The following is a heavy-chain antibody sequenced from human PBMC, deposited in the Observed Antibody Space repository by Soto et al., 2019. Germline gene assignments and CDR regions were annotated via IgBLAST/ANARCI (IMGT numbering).Heavy chain of an antibody. CDR2: IYYSGST. CDR3: ARHRVELLGREAVRYYYYYMDV. V-gene: IGHV4-39*01. D-gene: IGHD1-7*01. Sequence: SETLSLTCTVSGGSISSSSYYWGWIRQPPGKGLEWIGSIYYSGSTYYNPSLKSRVTISVDTSKNQFSLKLSSVTAADTAVYYCARHRVELLGREAVRYYYYYMDVWGKGTTVTVSS. CDR1: GGSISSSSYY. J-gene: IGHJ6*03.